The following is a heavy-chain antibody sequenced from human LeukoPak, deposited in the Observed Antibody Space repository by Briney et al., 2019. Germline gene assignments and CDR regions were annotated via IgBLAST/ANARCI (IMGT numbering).Heavy chain of an antibody. Sequence: GGSLRLSCAASGFTFSSYGMHWVRQAPGKGLEWVAVISYDGSNKYYADSVKGRFTISRDNSKNTLYLQMNSLRAEDTAVYYCAKDKSGGYSYGGFDNWGQGTLVTVSS. V-gene: IGHV3-30*18. D-gene: IGHD5-18*01. CDR3: AKDKSGGYSYGGFDN. CDR2: ISYDGSNK. CDR1: GFTFSSYG. J-gene: IGHJ4*02.